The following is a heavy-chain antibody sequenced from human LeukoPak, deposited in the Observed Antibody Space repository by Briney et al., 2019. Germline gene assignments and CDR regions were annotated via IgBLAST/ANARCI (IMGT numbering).Heavy chain of an antibody. J-gene: IGHJ4*02. CDR3: ARKSRWLPFDY. CDR2: IYYSGST. CDR1: SGSISSYY. D-gene: IGHD5-18*01. V-gene: IGHV4-59*01. Sequence: PSETLSLTCTVSSGSISSYYWIWIRQSPGKGLEWIGYIYYSGSTNYNPSLKSRVTISVDTAKNHFSLKLSSETAADTAVYYCARKSRWLPFDYWAQGTRVTVSS.